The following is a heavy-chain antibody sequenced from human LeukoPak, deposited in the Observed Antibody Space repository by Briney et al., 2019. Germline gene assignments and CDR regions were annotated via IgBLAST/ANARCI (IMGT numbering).Heavy chain of an antibody. Sequence: PSETLSLTCTVSGDSIGSGSYYWSWIRQPAGKGLEWIGRIYTSGNTDYNPSLESRVTISVDTSKNQLSLKLSSVTAADTAVYFCARVRYYYNYFDPWGQGTLVTVSS. V-gene: IGHV4-61*02. CDR3: ARVRYYYNYFDP. CDR2: IYTSGNT. J-gene: IGHJ5*02. D-gene: IGHD3-10*01. CDR1: GDSIGSGSYY.